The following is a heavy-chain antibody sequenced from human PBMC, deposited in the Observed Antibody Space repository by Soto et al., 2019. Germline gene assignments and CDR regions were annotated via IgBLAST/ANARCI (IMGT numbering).Heavy chain of an antibody. Sequence: SVKVSCKASGGTFSSYAISWVRQAPGQGLEWMGGIIPIFGTANYAQKFQGRVTITADESTSTAYMELSSLRSEDTAVYYCARDSWGYCSSTSCPLDYYYGMDVWGQGTTVTVSS. CDR3: ARDSWGYCSSTSCPLDYYYGMDV. D-gene: IGHD2-2*01. V-gene: IGHV1-69*13. J-gene: IGHJ6*02. CDR1: GGTFSSYA. CDR2: IIPIFGTA.